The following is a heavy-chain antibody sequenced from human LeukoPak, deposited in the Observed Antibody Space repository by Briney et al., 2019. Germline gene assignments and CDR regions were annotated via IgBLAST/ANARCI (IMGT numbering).Heavy chain of an antibody. CDR1: GGSISSYY. CDR2: IYTGGST. Sequence: SETLSLTCTVSGGSISSYYWSWIRQPAGKGLEWIGRIYTGGSTNYNPSLKSRVTMSVDTSKNQFSLKLSSVTAADTAVYYCARQTYSGYVSAFDYWGQGTLVTVSS. J-gene: IGHJ4*02. CDR3: ARQTYSGYVSAFDY. D-gene: IGHD5-12*01. V-gene: IGHV4-4*07.